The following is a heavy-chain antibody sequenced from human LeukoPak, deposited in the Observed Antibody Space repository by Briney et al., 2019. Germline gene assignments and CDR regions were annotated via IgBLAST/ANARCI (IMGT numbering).Heavy chain of an antibody. CDR1: GFTFSSYW. V-gene: IGHV3-23*01. CDR2: ISDSGGST. CDR3: AKIGPNWYFDL. J-gene: IGHJ2*01. Sequence: GGSLRLSCAASGFTFSSYWMHWVRQAPGKGLEWVSSISDSGGSTYYADSVKGRFTVFRDNSKNTLYLQMNRLRAEDTAVYYCAKIGPNWYFDLWGRGTLVTVSS.